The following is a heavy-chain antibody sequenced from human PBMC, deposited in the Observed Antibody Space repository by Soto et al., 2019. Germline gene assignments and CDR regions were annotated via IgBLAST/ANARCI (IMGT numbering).Heavy chain of an antibody. J-gene: IGHJ4*02. CDR3: ARDLSAFYDSSGYIRFDY. D-gene: IGHD3-22*01. CDR1: GFTFSSYE. V-gene: IGHV3-48*03. Sequence: EVQLVESGGGLVQPGGSLRLSCAASGFTFSSYEMNWVRQAPGKGLEWVSYISSSGSTIYYADSVKGRFTISRDNAKNSLYLQMNSLRAEDTAVYYCARDLSAFYDSSGYIRFDYWGQGTLVTVSS. CDR2: ISSSGSTI.